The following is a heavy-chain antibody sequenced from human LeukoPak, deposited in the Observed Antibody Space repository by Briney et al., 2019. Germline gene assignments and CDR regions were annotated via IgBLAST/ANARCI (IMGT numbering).Heavy chain of an antibody. CDR2: ISAYNGNT. V-gene: IGHV1-18*01. J-gene: IGHJ4*02. CDR3: ARDLSYYYGSGSYDY. CDR1: GYTFTSYG. Sequence: GASVKVSCKASGYTFTSYGISWVRQAPGRGLEWMGWISAYNGNTNYAQKLQGRVTMTTDTSTSTACMELRSLRSDDTAVYYCARDLSYYYGSGSYDYWGQGTLVTVSS. D-gene: IGHD3-10*01.